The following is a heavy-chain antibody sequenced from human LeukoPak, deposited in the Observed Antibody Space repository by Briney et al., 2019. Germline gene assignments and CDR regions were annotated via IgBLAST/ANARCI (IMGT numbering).Heavy chain of an antibody. D-gene: IGHD1-1*01. J-gene: IGHJ4*02. CDR2: IYYSGST. CDR1: GGSISSSSYY. Sequence: SETLSLTCTVSGGSISSSSYYWGWIRQPPGKGLEWIGSIYYSGSTYYNPSLKSRVTISVDTSKNQFSLKLSSVTAADTAVYYCARLVLERHNYFDYWGQGTLVTVSS. CDR3: ARLVLERHNYFDY. V-gene: IGHV4-39*07.